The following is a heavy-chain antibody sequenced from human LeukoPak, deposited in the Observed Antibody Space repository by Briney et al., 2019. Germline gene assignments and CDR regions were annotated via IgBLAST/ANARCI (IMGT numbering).Heavy chain of an antibody. CDR3: AKDSSSSGWLDY. CDR1: GFTFSSYG. Sequence: PGRSLRLSCAASGFTFSSYGMHWVRQAPGKGLEWVAVISYDGSNKYYADSVKGRFTISRDNSKNTLYLQVNSLRAEDTAVYYCAKDSSSSGWLDYWGQGTLVTVSS. D-gene: IGHD6-19*01. V-gene: IGHV3-30*18. J-gene: IGHJ4*02. CDR2: ISYDGSNK.